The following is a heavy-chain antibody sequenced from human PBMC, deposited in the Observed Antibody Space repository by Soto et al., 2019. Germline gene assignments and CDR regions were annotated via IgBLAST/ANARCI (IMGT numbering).Heavy chain of an antibody. CDR3: ARDWSITIFGDKVGAFDI. CDR2: ISSNGGST. CDR1: GFTFSSYA. Sequence: GGSLRLSCAASGFTFSSYAMHWVRQAPGKGLEYVSAISSNGGSTYYANSVKGRFTISRDNSKNTLYLQMGSLRAEDMAVYYCARDWSITIFGDKVGAFDIWGQGTMVTVSS. D-gene: IGHD3-3*01. J-gene: IGHJ3*02. V-gene: IGHV3-64*01.